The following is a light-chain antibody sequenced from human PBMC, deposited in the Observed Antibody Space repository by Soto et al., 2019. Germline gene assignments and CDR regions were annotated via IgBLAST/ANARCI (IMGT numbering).Light chain of an antibody. CDR1: SSDFGTYND. V-gene: IGLV2-23*01. CDR3: GSYSASLATVI. Sequence: HSALTQPASVSGSPGQKITISCTGTSSDFGTYNDISWYQQYPGKAPQLMIYEGLKRPSGVSDRFSAYKSGNTASRTISGHQNEDESPYICGSYSASLATVILGGVTKLTVL. J-gene: IGLJ2*01. CDR2: EGL.